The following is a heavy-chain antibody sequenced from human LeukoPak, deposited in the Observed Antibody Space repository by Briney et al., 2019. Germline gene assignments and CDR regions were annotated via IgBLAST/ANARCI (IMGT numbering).Heavy chain of an antibody. CDR1: GYTLTELS. CDR2: FDPEDGET. J-gene: IGHJ1*01. Sequence: ASVKVSCKVSGYTLTELSMHWVRQAPGKGLEWMGGFDPEDGETIYAQKFQGRVTMTEDTSTDTAYMELSSLRSEDTAVYYCATSGITMIVVVITTWGFQHWGQGTLVTVSS. CDR3: ATSGITMIVVVITTWGFQH. V-gene: IGHV1-24*01. D-gene: IGHD3-22*01.